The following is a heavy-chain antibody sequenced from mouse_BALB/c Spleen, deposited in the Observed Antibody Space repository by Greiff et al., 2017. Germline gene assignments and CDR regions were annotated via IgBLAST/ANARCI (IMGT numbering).Heavy chain of an antibody. CDR3: ARLDPGYFDY. CDR1: GYSITSDYA. V-gene: IGHV3-2*02. CDR2: ISYSGST. J-gene: IGHJ2*01. Sequence: EVKLMESGPGLVKPSQSLSLTCTVTGYSITSDYAWNWIRQFPGNKLEWMGYISYSGSTSYNPSLKSRISITRDTSKNQFFLQLNSVTTEDTATYYCARLDPGYFDYWGQGTTLTVSS.